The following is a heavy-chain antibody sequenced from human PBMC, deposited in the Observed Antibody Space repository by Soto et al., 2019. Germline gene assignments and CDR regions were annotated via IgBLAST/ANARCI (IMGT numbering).Heavy chain of an antibody. CDR2: ISYDGSNK. J-gene: IGHJ4*02. V-gene: IGHV3-30-3*01. CDR1: GFTFSSYA. CDR3: ARDEDLGYCSSTSCYIFDY. Sequence: QVQLVESGGGVVQPGRSLRLSCAASGFTFSSYAMHWVRQAPGKGLEWVAVISYDGSNKYYADSVKGRFTISRDNSKNTLYLQMNSLRAEDTAVYYCARDEDLGYCSSTSCYIFDYWGQGTLVTVSS. D-gene: IGHD2-2*02.